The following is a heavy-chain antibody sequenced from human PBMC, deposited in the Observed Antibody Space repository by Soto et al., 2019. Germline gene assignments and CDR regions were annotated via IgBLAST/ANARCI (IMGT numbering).Heavy chain of an antibody. J-gene: IGHJ4*02. V-gene: IGHV3-23*01. Sequence: EVQLLESGGGLVQPGGSLRLSCAASGFTFSSYAMSWVRQAPGKGLEWVSAIRGSGGSTYYADSVKGRFTISRDNSKDTLYLQMNSLRAEDTAVYYCAKDTQTDYFYCSGGSCYFDYWGQGTLVTVSS. D-gene: IGHD2-15*01. CDR2: IRGSGGST. CDR1: GFTFSSYA. CDR3: AKDTQTDYFYCSGGSCYFDY.